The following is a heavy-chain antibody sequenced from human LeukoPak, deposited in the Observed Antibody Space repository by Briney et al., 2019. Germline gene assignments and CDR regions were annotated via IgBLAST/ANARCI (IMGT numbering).Heavy chain of an antibody. Sequence: GGSLRLSCEASGFTFNTYSMNWARQAPGKGLEWVSSINSSGGYMFYADSVKGRFIISRDNAKDSLYLQMNSLRVEDTAVYYCAKDQAHHHSSGSLYDPWGRGSLVTVSS. CDR1: GFTFNTYS. V-gene: IGHV3-21*06. J-gene: IGHJ5*02. CDR3: AKDQAHHHSSGSLYDP. CDR2: INSSGGYM. D-gene: IGHD3-22*01.